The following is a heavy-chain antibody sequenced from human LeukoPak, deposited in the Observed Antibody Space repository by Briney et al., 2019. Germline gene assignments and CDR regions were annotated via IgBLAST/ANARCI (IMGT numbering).Heavy chain of an antibody. V-gene: IGHV4-61*08. Sequence: SETLSLTCTVSGDSVSSGGHYWSWIRQPPGKGLEWIGYLYYTSSSNYNPSLKSRVTMSRDTSKNQFSLKLMFVTAADTAVYYCARVTSDAFDIWGLGTVATVSS. CDR2: LYYTSSS. CDR1: GDSVSSGGHY. J-gene: IGHJ3*02. CDR3: ARVTSDAFDI.